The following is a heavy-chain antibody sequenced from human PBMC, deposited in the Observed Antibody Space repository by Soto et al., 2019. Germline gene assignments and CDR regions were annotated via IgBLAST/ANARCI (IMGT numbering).Heavy chain of an antibody. J-gene: IGHJ4*02. CDR2: ISAYNGNT. CDR3: ARDGTSHDFWSGYYKNPYYFDY. CDR1: GYTFTSYG. V-gene: IGHV1-18*04. D-gene: IGHD3-3*01. Sequence: ASVKVSCKASGYTFTSYGISWVRQAPGQGLEWMGWISAYNGNTNYAQKLQGRVTMTTDTSTSTAYMELRSLRSDDTAVYYCARDGTSHDFWSGYYKNPYYFDYWGQGPLVTVSS.